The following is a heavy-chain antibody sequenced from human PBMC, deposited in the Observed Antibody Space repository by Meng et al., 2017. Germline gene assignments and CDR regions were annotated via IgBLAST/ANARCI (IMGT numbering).Heavy chain of an antibody. D-gene: IGHD3-10*02. J-gene: IGHJ6*02. CDR1: GFTFGDYA. CDR2: VRGKPYGGTR. Sequence: GESLKISCTAPGFTFGDYAMSWVRQAAGKGLEWVGFVRGKPYGGTREYAASVQGRFSISRDDSKSIAYLQMNSLKTDDTAVYYCTRASQTTVRGVIVDYYFGMDVWGQGTTVTVSS. V-gene: IGHV3-49*04. CDR3: TRASQTTVRGVIVDYYFGMDV.